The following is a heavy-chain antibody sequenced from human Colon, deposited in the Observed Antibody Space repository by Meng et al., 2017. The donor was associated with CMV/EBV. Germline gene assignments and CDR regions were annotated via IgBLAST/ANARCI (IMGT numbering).Heavy chain of an antibody. D-gene: IGHD4-17*01. Sequence: GESLKISCKGSGYSFSSYWIAWVRQMPGKGLEWMGIIHAGDSDTRYSPSFRGQVTISVDKSISTAFLQWRDLKASDSAMYYCTRETILPTGRDALDIWGQGTMVTVSS. CDR3: TRETILPTGRDALDI. CDR1: GYSFSSYW. J-gene: IGHJ3*02. V-gene: IGHV5-51*01. CDR2: IHAGDSDT.